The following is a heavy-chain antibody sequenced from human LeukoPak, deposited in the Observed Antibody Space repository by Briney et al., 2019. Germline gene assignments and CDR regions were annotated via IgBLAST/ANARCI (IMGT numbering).Heavy chain of an antibody. V-gene: IGHV5-10-1*01. CDR1: GYSFTNYW. J-gene: IGHJ6*02. Sequence: GESLKISCKGSGYSFTNYWITWVRQMPGKGLEWMGEIDPSDSYTNYSPSFQGHVTISADKSISTAYLQWSSLKASDTAMYYCARRTGFLFGMDVWGQGTPVTVSS. D-gene: IGHD6-19*01. CDR3: ARRTGFLFGMDV. CDR2: IDPSDSYT.